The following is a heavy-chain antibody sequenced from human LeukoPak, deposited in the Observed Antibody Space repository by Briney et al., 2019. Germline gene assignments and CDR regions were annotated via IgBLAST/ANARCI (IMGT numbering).Heavy chain of an antibody. V-gene: IGHV3-30*01. J-gene: IGHJ5*02. Sequence: GSSLRLSCAASGFTFSSYAMHWVRQAPGKGLEWVAGILYGGSNKYYADSVKGRLTISRDDSKNTLYLQMNSLRPEDTAVYYCARESRYYYDSSGYLNWFDPWGQGTLVTVSS. CDR2: ILYGGSNK. CDR1: GFTFSSYA. CDR3: ARESRYYYDSSGYLNWFDP. D-gene: IGHD3-22*01.